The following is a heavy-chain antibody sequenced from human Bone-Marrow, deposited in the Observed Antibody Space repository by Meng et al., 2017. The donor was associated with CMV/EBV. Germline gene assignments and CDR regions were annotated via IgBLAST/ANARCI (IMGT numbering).Heavy chain of an antibody. D-gene: IGHD3-10*01. CDR2: ISSSGSTI. CDR1: GFTFSSYE. CDR3: AREGTYYGSGSYYNP. Sequence: GESLKISCAASGFTFSSYEMNWVRQAPGKGLEWVSYISSSGSTIYYADSVKGRFTISRDNAKNSLYLQMNSLRAEDTAVYYCAREGTYYGSGSYYNPWGQGTLVTVSS. J-gene: IGHJ5*02. V-gene: IGHV3-48*03.